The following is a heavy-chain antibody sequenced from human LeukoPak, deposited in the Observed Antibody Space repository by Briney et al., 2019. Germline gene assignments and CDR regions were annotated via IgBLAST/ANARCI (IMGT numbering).Heavy chain of an antibody. CDR2: IWYDGSNQ. CDR1: GFTFSSYG. CDR3: ARGRGIAVAGTDY. D-gene: IGHD6-19*01. V-gene: IGHV3-33*01. Sequence: GGSLRLSCAASGFTFSSYGMHWVRQAPGKGLEWVAVIWYDGSNQDYADSVKGRFTILRGNTKNTLYLQMNSLRAEDTAVYYCARGRGIAVAGTDYWGQGTLVTVSS. J-gene: IGHJ4*02.